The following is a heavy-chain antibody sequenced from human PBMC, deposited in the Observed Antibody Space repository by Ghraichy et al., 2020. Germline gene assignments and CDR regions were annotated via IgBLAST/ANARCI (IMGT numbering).Heavy chain of an antibody. V-gene: IGHV3-23*01. CDR1: GFTFSSYA. CDR2: ISGSGGST. Sequence: GESLNISCAASGFTFSSYAMSWVRQAPGKGLEWVSAISGSGGSTYYADSVKGRFTISRDNSKNTLYLQMNSLRAEDTAVYYCAKDRAMIVVVTWFDPWGQGTLVTVSS. D-gene: IGHD3-22*01. J-gene: IGHJ5*02. CDR3: AKDRAMIVVVTWFDP.